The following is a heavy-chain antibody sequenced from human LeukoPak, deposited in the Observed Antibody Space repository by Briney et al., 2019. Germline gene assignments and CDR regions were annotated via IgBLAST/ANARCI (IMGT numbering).Heavy chain of an antibody. Sequence: SETLSLTCTVSGGSIISSSFWWGWIRQPPGKGLEWIGSIYYSGSTYYNPSLKSRVTISVDTSKNQFSLKLRSVTAADPAVYYCARVGGITMIVVLITDAFDIWGQGTMVTVSS. D-gene: IGHD3-22*01. V-gene: IGHV4-39*07. CDR2: IYYSGST. CDR3: ARVGGITMIVVLITDAFDI. CDR1: GGSIISSSFW. J-gene: IGHJ3*02.